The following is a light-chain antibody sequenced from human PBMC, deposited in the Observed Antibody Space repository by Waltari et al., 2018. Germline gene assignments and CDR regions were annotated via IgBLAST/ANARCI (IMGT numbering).Light chain of an antibody. J-gene: IGKJ5*01. CDR1: QSLLPRSGNGY. Sequence: QSLLPRSGNGYLDWYVQWPGLPPLLLIYFGSSRAAGVPDRFRGSGAVTDLTLKNSKVEAGDGGVYYCMQALQTSITFGQGTRLEIK. V-gene: IGKV2-28*01. CDR2: FGS. CDR3: MQALQTSIT.